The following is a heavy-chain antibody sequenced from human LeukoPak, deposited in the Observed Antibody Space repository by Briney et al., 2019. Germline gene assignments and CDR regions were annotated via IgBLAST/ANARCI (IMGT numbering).Heavy chain of an antibody. CDR1: GFTFNTYS. CDR2: INDDTP. Sequence: GGSLRLSCTTSGFTFNTYSMSWVRQSPGKGLEWVSAINDDTPYYADSVKGRLTVSRDNSKDTLYLQLTSLRAEDTAIYYCAKEWYSYGYFDYWGQGTLVTVSS. V-gene: IGHV3-23*01. CDR3: AKEWYSYGYFDY. J-gene: IGHJ4*02. D-gene: IGHD5-18*01.